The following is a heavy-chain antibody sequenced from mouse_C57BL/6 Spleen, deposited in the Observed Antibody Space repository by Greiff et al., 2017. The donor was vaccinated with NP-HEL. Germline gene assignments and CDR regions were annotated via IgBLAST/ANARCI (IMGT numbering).Heavy chain of an antibody. CDR3: AGDRWGYWYFDV. Sequence: VKLMESGPGLVKPSQSLFLTCSITGFPITSGYYWIWIRQSPGKPLEWMVYITHSGDTFYNPSLQSPISITRETSKNQFFLQLNSVTTEETAMYDCAGDRWGYWYFDVWGTGTTVTVSS. J-gene: IGHJ1*03. CDR2: ITHSGDT. V-gene: IGHV12-3*01. CDR1: GFPITSGYY.